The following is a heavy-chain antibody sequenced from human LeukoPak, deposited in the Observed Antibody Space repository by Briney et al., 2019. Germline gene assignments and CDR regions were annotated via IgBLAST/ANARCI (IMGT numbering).Heavy chain of an antibody. CDR2: ISHDGGEK. CDR1: AFTFRNYW. J-gene: IGHJ4*02. Sequence: PGGSLRLSCVASAFTFRNYWMNWVRHVPGKGLEWVADISHDGGEKNYADSVKGRFSISRDNNKNSLYLQMNSLRAEDTAVYYCARERKDSSGEDSEKAFDYWGQGTLVTVSS. V-gene: IGHV3-7*01. D-gene: IGHD6-19*01. CDR3: ARERKDSSGEDSEKAFDY.